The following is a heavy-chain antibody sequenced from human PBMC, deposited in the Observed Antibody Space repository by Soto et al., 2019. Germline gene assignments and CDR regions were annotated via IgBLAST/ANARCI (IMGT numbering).Heavy chain of an antibody. CDR2: ISSSSSYI. CDR1: GFTFSSYS. D-gene: IGHD1-26*01. J-gene: IGHJ2*01. V-gene: IGHV3-21*01. Sequence: EVQLVESGGGLVKPGGSLRLSCAASGFTFSSYSMNWVRQAPGKGLEWVSSISSSSSYIYYADSVKGRFTISRDNAKNSLYLQMNSLRAEDTAVYYCARDGWVGATAYFDLWGRGTLVTVSS. CDR3: ARDGWVGATAYFDL.